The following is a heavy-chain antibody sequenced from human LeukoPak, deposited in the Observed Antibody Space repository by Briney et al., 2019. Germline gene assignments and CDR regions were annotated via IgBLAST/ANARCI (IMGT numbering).Heavy chain of an antibody. Sequence: AASVKVSCKASGYTFTGYYMHWVRQPPGQGLEWMGWINPNSGGTNYAQKFQGRVTMTRDTSISTAYMELSRLRSDDTAVYYCARSNIVVVPAANPRDWFDPWGQGTLVTVSS. D-gene: IGHD2-2*01. CDR2: INPNSGGT. V-gene: IGHV1-2*02. CDR1: GYTFTGYY. CDR3: ARSNIVVVPAANPRDWFDP. J-gene: IGHJ5*02.